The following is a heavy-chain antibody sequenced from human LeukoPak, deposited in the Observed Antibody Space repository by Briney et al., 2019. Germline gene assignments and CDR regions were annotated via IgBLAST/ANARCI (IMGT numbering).Heavy chain of an antibody. Sequence: SETLSLTCTVSGGSINSYYWSWVRQPPRKGLEWIGYIYYSGSTNYNPSLKSRVTMSVDTSKNQFSLKLSSVTAADTAVYYCARHRAYSSSSPFDYWGQGTLVTVSS. D-gene: IGHD6-6*01. V-gene: IGHV4-59*01. CDR1: GGSINSYY. CDR2: IYYSGST. CDR3: ARHRAYSSSSPFDY. J-gene: IGHJ4*02.